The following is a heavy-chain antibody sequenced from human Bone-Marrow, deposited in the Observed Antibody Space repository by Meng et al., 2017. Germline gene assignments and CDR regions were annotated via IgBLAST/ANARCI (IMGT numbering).Heavy chain of an antibody. V-gene: IGHV3-74*01. CDR1: GFTFSSYA. D-gene: IGHD1-1*01. Sequence: GESLKISCAASGFTFSSYAMSWVRQAPGKGLVWVSRINTDGSTTTYADSVKGRFTISRDNAKNTLYLQMNSLRAEDTAVYYCTNDRLNHWGQGTLVTVSS. CDR2: INTDGSTT. CDR3: TNDRLNH. J-gene: IGHJ1*01.